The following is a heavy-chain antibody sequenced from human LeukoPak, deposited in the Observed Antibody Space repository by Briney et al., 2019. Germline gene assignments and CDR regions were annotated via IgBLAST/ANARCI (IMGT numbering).Heavy chain of an antibody. Sequence: PSETLSLTCTVSGGSVNSGSYYWSWIRQSPGKGLEWIGYIYYTGTTNCNPSLKSRVTISVDTSRNQFSLKMTSVTAADTAVYYCASVYDYVQSWGQGTLVTVSS. J-gene: IGHJ4*02. CDR2: IYYTGTT. V-gene: IGHV4-61*01. D-gene: IGHD3-16*01. CDR3: ASVYDYVQS. CDR1: GGSVNSGSYY.